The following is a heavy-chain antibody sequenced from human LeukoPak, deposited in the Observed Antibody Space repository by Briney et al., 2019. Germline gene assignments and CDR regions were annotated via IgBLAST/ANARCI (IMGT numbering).Heavy chain of an antibody. CDR1: GGSIGSTSYY. CDR2: IYSSGTT. J-gene: IGHJ4*02. V-gene: IGHV4-39*01. Sequence: SESLSLTCTVSGGSIGSTSYYWGWIRRPPGKGLEWIGSIYSSGTTYYNPSLKSRVTISIDTSKNQFSLKLSSVTAADTAVYYCARLKGGNWGQGTLVTVS. CDR3: ARLKGGN. D-gene: IGHD2/OR15-2a*01.